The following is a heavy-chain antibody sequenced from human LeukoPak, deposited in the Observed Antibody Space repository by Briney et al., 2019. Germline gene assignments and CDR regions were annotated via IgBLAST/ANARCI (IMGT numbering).Heavy chain of an antibody. Sequence: PSETLSLTCTVSGGSISSYFWSWIRQPPGKGLEWIGYIYDSGSTNYNPSLKSRVTMSIGTSKNQFSLKLTSVTAADTAVYYCARGGSPRFDPWGQGTLVTVSS. CDR1: GGSISSYF. V-gene: IGHV4-59*01. J-gene: IGHJ5*02. CDR3: ARGGSPRFDP. CDR2: IYDSGST. D-gene: IGHD5-12*01.